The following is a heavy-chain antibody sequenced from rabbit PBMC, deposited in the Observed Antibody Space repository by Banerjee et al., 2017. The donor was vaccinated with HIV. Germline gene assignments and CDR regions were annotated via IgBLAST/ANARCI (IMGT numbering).Heavy chain of an antibody. V-gene: IGHV1S45*01. Sequence: QEHLVESGGGLVTLGGSLKLTCKASGIDFSRSYYMCWVRQAPGEGLEWIACIYAGSSGSTYYASWAKGRFTISKTSSTTVTLQMTSLTAADTATYFCARDGGYADYGYTTLRLGFNLWGQGTLVTVS. D-gene: IGHD7-1*01. CDR1: GIDFSRSYY. CDR3: ARDGGYADYGYTTLRLGFNL. CDR2: IYAGSSGST. J-gene: IGHJ4*01.